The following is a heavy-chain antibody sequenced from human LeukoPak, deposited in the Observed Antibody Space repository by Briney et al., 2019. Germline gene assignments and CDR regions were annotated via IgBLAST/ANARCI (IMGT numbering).Heavy chain of an antibody. CDR3: ARGVLNWLDP. J-gene: IGHJ5*02. CDR1: GGSISSGGYS. V-gene: IGHV4-30-2*01. D-gene: IGHD3-10*01. CDR2: IYHSGST. Sequence: SETLSLTCAVSGGSISSGGYSWSWIRQPPGKGLEWIGYIYHSGSTYYNPSLKSRVTISVDRSKNQFSLKLSSVTAADTAVYYCARGVLNWLDPWGQGTLVTVSS.